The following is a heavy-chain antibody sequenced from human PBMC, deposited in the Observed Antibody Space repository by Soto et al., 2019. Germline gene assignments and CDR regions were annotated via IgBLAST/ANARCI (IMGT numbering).Heavy chain of an antibody. CDR3: ARGSENGAY. CDR1: GFTFSSYA. V-gene: IGHV3-33*01. D-gene: IGHD3-10*01. J-gene: IGHJ4*02. Sequence: PGGSLRLSCAASGFTFSSYAMHWVRQAPGKGLDGVAVIWYDGSKKYSADSVKGRFTISRDNSKNTLYLQMSSLRAADTAVYYCARGSENGAYWGQGTLVTIS. CDR2: IWYDGSKK.